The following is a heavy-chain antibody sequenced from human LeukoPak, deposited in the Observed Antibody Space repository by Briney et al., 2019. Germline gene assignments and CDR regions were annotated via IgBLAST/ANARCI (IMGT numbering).Heavy chain of an antibody. V-gene: IGHV3-33*01. CDR3: ARDYGDYLGYFDY. J-gene: IGHJ4*02. D-gene: IGHD4-17*01. Sequence: PGGSLRLSCAASGFTFSSYGMHWVRQAPGKGLEWVAVIWYDGSNKYYADSVKGRFTISRDNSKNTLYLQMNSLRAEDTAVYYCARDYGDYLGYFDYWGQGTLVTVSS. CDR2: IWYDGSNK. CDR1: GFTFSSYG.